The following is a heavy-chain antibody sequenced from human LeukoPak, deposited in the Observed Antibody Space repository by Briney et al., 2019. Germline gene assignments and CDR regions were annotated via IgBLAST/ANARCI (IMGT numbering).Heavy chain of an antibody. CDR3: ARHRFASPLDS. CDR2: IFYTGDS. Sequence: SETLSLTCTVSGVSSSSSYWSWIRQPPGKGLEWIGYIFYTGDSNHNPSFKSRVSISLDTSKDQISLKPSSVTAADTAVYYCARHRFASPLDSWGQGTLVTVSS. V-gene: IGHV4-59*08. D-gene: IGHD2-21*01. CDR1: GVSSSSSY. J-gene: IGHJ4*02.